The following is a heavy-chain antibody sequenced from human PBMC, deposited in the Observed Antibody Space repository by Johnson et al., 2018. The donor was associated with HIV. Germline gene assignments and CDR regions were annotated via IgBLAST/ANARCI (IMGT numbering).Heavy chain of an antibody. V-gene: IGHV3-7*02. CDR1: GFTFSSYW. Sequence: EQLVESGGGLVQPGGSLRLSCAASGFTFSSYWMSWVRQAPGKGLEWVANIKQDGSEKYYADSVKGRFTISRDNSKNTLYLQMDSLRPEDTAVYYCARQPDNFWSSDAFDIWGQGTMVTVSS. D-gene: IGHD3-3*01. CDR3: ARQPDNFWSSDAFDI. J-gene: IGHJ3*02. CDR2: IKQDGSEK.